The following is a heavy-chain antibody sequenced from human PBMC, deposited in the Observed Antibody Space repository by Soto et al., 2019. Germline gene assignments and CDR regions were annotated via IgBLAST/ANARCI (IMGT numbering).Heavy chain of an antibody. Sequence: QVQLVESGGGVVQPGGSLRLSCAASGFTFSSYGMHWVRQAPGKGLEWVAVISYDGSNKYYADSVKGRFTISRDNSKNTLYLQMNSLRAEDTAVYYCALPPYGSGSYFDYWGQGTLVTVSS. CDR2: ISYDGSNK. CDR3: ALPPYGSGSYFDY. D-gene: IGHD3-10*01. CDR1: GFTFSSYG. V-gene: IGHV3-30*03. J-gene: IGHJ4*02.